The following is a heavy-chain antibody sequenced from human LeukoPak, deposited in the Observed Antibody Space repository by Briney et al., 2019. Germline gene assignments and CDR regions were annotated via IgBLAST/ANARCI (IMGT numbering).Heavy chain of an antibody. D-gene: IGHD2-15*01. Sequence: SGTLSLTCAVSGGSISSSNWWSWVRQPPGKGLEWIGEIYHSGSTNYNPSLKSRVTISVGKSKNQFSLKLGSVTAADTAVYYCARVVVKNHAFDIWGQGTMVTVSS. CDR1: GGSISSSNW. CDR3: ARVVVKNHAFDI. V-gene: IGHV4-4*02. J-gene: IGHJ3*02. CDR2: IYHSGST.